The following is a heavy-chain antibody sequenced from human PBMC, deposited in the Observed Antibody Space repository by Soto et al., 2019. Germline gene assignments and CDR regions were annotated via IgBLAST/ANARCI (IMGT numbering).Heavy chain of an antibody. Sequence: SPTLSLSCAMSGDSVSSNSAAWNWIRQSPSRGLEWLGRTYYRSKWYNDYAVSVKSRITINTDTSKNQFSLQLNSVTPDDTAVYYCARGDKLGYWYFDLWGRGTLVTVSS. D-gene: IGHD7-27*01. V-gene: IGHV6-1*01. CDR3: ARGDKLGYWYFDL. CDR2: TYYRSKWYN. J-gene: IGHJ2*01. CDR1: GDSVSSNSAA.